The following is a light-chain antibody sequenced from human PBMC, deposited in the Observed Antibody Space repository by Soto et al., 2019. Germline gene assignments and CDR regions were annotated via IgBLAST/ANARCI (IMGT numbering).Light chain of an antibody. CDR1: SSDVGGYNY. CDR2: EVS. CDR3: SSYTSSSPLV. V-gene: IGLV2-14*01. Sequence: QSALTQPASVSGSPGQSITISCTGTSSDVGGYNYVSWYQQHPGKAPKLMIYEVSNRPSGVSNRFSGSKSGNTASLTISGLQAEDEADYYRSSYTSSSPLVCGTGTKLTVL. J-gene: IGLJ1*01.